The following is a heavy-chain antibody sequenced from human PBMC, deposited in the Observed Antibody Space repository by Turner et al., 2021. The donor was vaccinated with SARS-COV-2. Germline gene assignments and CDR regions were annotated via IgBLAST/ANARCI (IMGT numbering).Heavy chain of an antibody. CDR3: AKDIGPLVSGSYHDY. D-gene: IGHD1-26*01. CDR2: ISWNSGGI. CDR1: GFTFDDYA. V-gene: IGHV3-9*01. J-gene: IGHJ4*02. Sequence: EVQLVESGGGLVQPGRSLRLSCAASGFTFDDYAMHWVRQAPGKGLEWVSGISWNSGGIGYADSVKGRFTISRDNAKNSLYLQMSSLRAEDTALYYCAKDIGPLVSGSYHDYWGQGTLVTVS.